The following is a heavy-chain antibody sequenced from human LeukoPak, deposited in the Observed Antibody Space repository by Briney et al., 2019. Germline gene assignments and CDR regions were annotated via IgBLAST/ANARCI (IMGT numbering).Heavy chain of an antibody. CDR2: SHISGST. Sequence: PSETLSLTCTVSGGSISSYYWNWIRQPAGKGLEWVGRSHISGSTDYNPSLKSRLTVSVDTSKNQFSLKLSSVTAADTAVYYCARGKVVAGTPGQNSWDYWGQGTLVTVSS. CDR3: ARGKVVAGTPGQNSWDY. V-gene: IGHV4-4*07. CDR1: GGSISSYY. J-gene: IGHJ4*02. D-gene: IGHD6-19*01.